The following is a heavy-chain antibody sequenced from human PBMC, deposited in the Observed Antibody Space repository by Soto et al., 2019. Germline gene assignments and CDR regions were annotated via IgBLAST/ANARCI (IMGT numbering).Heavy chain of an antibody. J-gene: IGHJ4*02. CDR1: GFTFSSYG. V-gene: IGHV3-33*01. CDR2: IWYDGSKK. CDR3: ARDCAGYSSGWYQRGGFDY. D-gene: IGHD6-19*01. Sequence: QVQLVESGGGVVQPGRSLRLSCAASGFTFSSYGMHWVRQASGKGLEWVAVIWYDGSKKYYADSVKGRFTISRDNSKNTLYLKMNSLRAEDTALYYCARDCAGYSSGWYQRGGFDYWGQGTLVTVSS.